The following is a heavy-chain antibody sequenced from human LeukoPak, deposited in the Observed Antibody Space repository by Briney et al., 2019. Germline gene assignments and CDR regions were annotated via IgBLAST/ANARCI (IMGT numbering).Heavy chain of an antibody. CDR2: MNQDGSHI. CDR3: ARDLVTTIVVPYGF. J-gene: IGHJ4*02. CDR1: GFTFSNYW. D-gene: IGHD3-22*01. Sequence: GGSLRLSCVASGFTFSNYWMSWVRQAPGKGLEWLANMNQDGSHIYYVDSVKGRFTISRDNAKNSLYLQLDSLRAEDTAVYYCARDLVTTIVVPYGFWGQGTLVTVSS. V-gene: IGHV3-7*01.